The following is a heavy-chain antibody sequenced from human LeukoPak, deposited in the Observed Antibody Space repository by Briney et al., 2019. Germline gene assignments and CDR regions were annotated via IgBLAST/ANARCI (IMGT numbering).Heavy chain of an antibody. J-gene: IGHJ4*02. CDR1: GFTFSSYG. V-gene: IGHV3-30*18. CDR2: ISYDGSNK. D-gene: IGHD6-13*01. CDR3: AKVTYSSSWSRPFDY. Sequence: GGSLRLSCAASGFTFSSYGMHWVRQAPGKGLEWVAVISYDGSNKYYADSVKGRFTTSRDNSNNTLYLQMNSLRAEDTAVYYCAKVTYSSSWSRPFDYWGQGTLVTVSS.